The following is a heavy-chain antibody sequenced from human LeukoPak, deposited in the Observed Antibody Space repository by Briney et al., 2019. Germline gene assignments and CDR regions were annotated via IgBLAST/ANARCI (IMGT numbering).Heavy chain of an antibody. Sequence: VASVKVSCKASGYTFTGYYMHWVRQAPGQGLEWMGWINPNSGGTNYAQKFQGRVTMTRDTSISTAYMELSRLRSDDTAVYYCARESRYCSGGSCYSIWFDPWGQGTLVTVSS. CDR1: GYTFTGYY. CDR3: ARESRYCSGGSCYSIWFDP. V-gene: IGHV1-2*02. J-gene: IGHJ5*02. D-gene: IGHD2-15*01. CDR2: INPNSGGT.